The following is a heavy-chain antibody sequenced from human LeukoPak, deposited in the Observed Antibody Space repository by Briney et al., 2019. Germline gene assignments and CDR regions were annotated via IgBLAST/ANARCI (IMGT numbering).Heavy chain of an antibody. CDR2: ISQSGNS. CDR3: ARDQVDYDIPDHFDS. V-gene: IGHV4-30-2*06. CDR1: GDSISSSTCN. Sequence: PSQTRSLTCKVSGDSISSSTCNWSWIRQSPGKALEWIGYISQSGNSYFTPSLKSRATISVDRSKNHFSLTLISVTAADTAVYYCARDQVDYDIPDHFDSWGKGTLVTVSS. D-gene: IGHD3-22*01. J-gene: IGHJ4*02.